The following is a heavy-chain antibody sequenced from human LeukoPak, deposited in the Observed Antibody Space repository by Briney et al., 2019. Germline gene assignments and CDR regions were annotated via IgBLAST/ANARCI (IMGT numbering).Heavy chain of an antibody. CDR2: FDPEDGET. V-gene: IGHV1-24*01. CDR3: ATRTVVGASPGLYSYGMDV. D-gene: IGHD1-26*01. J-gene: IGHJ6*02. Sequence: GASVKVSCKVSGYTLTELSMHWVRQAPGKGLECMGGFDPEDGETIYAQKFQGRVTMTEDTSTDTAYMELSSLRSEDTAVYYCATRTVVGASPGLYSYGMDVWGQGTTVTVSS. CDR1: GYTLTELS.